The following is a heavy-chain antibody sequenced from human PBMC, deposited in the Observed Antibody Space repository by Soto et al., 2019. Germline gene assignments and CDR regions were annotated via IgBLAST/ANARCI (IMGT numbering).Heavy chain of an antibody. CDR2: ISGSGGST. CDR1: GFTFSSYA. D-gene: IGHD2-15*01. CDR3: AAAPRETVTPPWDY. J-gene: IGHJ4*02. V-gene: IGHV3-23*01. Sequence: EVQLLESGGGLVQPGGSLRLSCAASGFTFSSYAMNWVRQAPGKGLEWVSGISGSGGSTNYADSVKGRFTISRDNSKYTLHLQMSSLRAEDTAVYYCAAAPRETVTPPWDYWGQGTLVTVSS.